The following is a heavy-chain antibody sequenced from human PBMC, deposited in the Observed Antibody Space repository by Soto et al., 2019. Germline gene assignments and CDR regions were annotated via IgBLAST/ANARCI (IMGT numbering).Heavy chain of an antibody. D-gene: IGHD4-17*01. CDR2: IYYSGSA. J-gene: IGHJ6*02. CDR3: ARHGVDYGDYASYYYYGMDV. CDR1: GGSISSSTYY. V-gene: IGHV4-39*01. Sequence: QLQLQESGPGLVKPSETLSLTCTVSGGSISSSTYYWGWIRQPPGKGLGWIGMIYYSGSAYYNPAHKSRVNTSIDTSKNQFSLGLSSVPAADTAVYYCARHGVDYGDYASYYYYGMDVWGRGTTVTVSS.